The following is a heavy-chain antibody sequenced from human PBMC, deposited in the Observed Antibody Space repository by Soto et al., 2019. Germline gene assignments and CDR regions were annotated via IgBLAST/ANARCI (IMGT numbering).Heavy chain of an antibody. J-gene: IGHJ6*03. CDR2: IKQDGSEK. Sequence: GSLRLSCAASGFNFNHYTMSWVRQVPGKGLEWVANIKQDGSEKYYVDSVKGRFTISRDNAKNSLYLQMNSLRAEDTAVYYCARRGLTYYYYYYMDVWGKGTTVTVSS. V-gene: IGHV3-7*01. CDR1: GFNFNHYT. CDR3: ARRGLTYYYYYYMDV.